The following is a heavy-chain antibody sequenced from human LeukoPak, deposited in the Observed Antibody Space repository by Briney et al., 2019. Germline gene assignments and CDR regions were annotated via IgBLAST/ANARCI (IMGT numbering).Heavy chain of an antibody. D-gene: IGHD2-2*01. CDR1: GFTFSSYA. CDR2: ISGSGGST. J-gene: IGHJ4*02. Sequence: GSLRLSCAASGFTFSSYAMSWVRQAPGKGLEWVSAISGSGGSTYYADSVKGRFTISRDNSKNTLYLQMNSLRAEDTAVYYCAKVGSIVVVPAANFDYWGQGTLVTVSS. CDR3: AKVGSIVVVPAANFDY. V-gene: IGHV3-23*01.